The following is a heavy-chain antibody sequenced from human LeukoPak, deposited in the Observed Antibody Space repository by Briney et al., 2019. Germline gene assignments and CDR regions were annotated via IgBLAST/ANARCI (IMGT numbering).Heavy chain of an antibody. CDR3: ARRYDSRGPVTFDF. D-gene: IGHD3-22*01. Sequence: ASVKVSCEASVYTFTDHAIHWVRHAPGQGLEWMGWINPNIGTTNYAKRFQGRLTVTRDTSINTAFMELSSRNPDDTPVFYCARRYDSRGPVTFDFWGQGTLVTVSS. V-gene: IGHV1-2*02. CDR2: INPNIGTT. J-gene: IGHJ3*01. CDR1: VYTFTDHA.